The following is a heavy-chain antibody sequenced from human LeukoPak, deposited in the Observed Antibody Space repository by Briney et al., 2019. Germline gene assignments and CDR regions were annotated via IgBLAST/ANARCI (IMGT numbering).Heavy chain of an antibody. CDR1: GFTFSTYG. J-gene: IGHJ5*02. Sequence: GGSLRLSCAASGFTFSTYGMHWVRQAPGKGLEWVAVIWYDGSNKHYADFVKGRFTISRDNSRNTLYLQMDSLRDEDSAVYYCARDDYGVEPWGQGTLVTVSS. D-gene: IGHD4-17*01. CDR2: IWYDGSNK. V-gene: IGHV3-33*01. CDR3: ARDDYGVEP.